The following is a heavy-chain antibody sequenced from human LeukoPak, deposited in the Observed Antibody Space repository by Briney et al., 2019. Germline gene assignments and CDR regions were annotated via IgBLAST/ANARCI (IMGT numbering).Heavy chain of an antibody. V-gene: IGHV7-4-1*02. CDR3: ARDYTGGYSSGWYPADAFDI. CDR1: GGTFSSYA. D-gene: IGHD6-19*01. J-gene: IGHJ3*02. CDR2: INTNTGNP. Sequence: ASVKVSCKASGGTFSSYAISWVRQAPGQGLEWMGWINTNTGNPTYAQGFTGRFVFSLDTSVSTAYLQISSLKAEDTAVYYCARDYTGGYSSGWYPADAFDIWGQGTMVTVSS.